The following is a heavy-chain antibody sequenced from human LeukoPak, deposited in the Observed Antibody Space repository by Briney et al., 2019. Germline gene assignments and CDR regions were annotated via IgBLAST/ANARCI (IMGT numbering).Heavy chain of an antibody. CDR3: ARHPPYCRSTSCDSHWFDP. CDR1: GGSISSSSYY. J-gene: IGHJ5*02. V-gene: IGHV4-39*01. D-gene: IGHD2-2*01. CDR2: IYYSGST. Sequence: SETLSLTCTVSGGSISSSSYYWGWIRQPPGKGLEWIGSIYYSGSTYYNPSLKSRVTISVDTSKNQFSLKLSSVTAADTAVYYCARHPPYCRSTSCDSHWFDPWGQGTLVTVSS.